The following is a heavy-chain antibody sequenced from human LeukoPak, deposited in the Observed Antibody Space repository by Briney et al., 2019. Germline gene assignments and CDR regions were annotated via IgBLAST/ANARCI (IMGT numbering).Heavy chain of an antibody. J-gene: IGHJ3*02. Sequence: SVKVSCKASGGTFSSYAISWVRQAPGQGLEWMGGIIPIFGTANYAQKFQGRVTITADESTSTAYMELSSLRSEDTAVYYCARGEIAAAGTRGTAFDIWGQGTMVTVSS. CDR2: IIPIFGTA. CDR3: ARGEIAAAGTRGTAFDI. V-gene: IGHV1-69*13. D-gene: IGHD6-13*01. CDR1: GGTFSSYA.